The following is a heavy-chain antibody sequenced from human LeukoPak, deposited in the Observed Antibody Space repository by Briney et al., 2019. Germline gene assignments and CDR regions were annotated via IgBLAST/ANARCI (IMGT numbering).Heavy chain of an antibody. D-gene: IGHD6-13*01. CDR1: GFTFSSYG. J-gene: IGHJ4*02. Sequence: GRSLRLSCAASGFTFSSYGMHWVRQAPGKGLEWVAVISYDGSNKYYADSVKGRFTISRDNSKNTLYLQMNSLRAEGTAVYYCAKDKRQLVDYWGQGTLVTVSS. CDR3: AKDKRQLVDY. CDR2: ISYDGSNK. V-gene: IGHV3-30*18.